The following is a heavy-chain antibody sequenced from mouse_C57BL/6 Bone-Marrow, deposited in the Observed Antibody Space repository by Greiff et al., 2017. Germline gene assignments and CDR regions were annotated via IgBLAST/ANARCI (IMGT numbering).Heavy chain of an antibody. D-gene: IGHD1-1*01. J-gene: IGHJ1*03. CDR3: TTWCHYYGISSCV. V-gene: IGHV14-4*01. Sequence: EVKLQESGAELVRPGASVTLSCTASGFNIKDDYMHWVKQRPEQGLEWIGWIDPENGDTEYASKFQGKATITADTYSNTAYLQLSSLTSEDTAVYYCTTWCHYYGISSCVWGTGTTVTGSS. CDR2: IDPENGDT. CDR1: GFNIKDDY.